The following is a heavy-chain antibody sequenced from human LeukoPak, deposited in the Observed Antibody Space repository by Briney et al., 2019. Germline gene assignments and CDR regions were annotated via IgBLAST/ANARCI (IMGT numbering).Heavy chain of an antibody. CDR3: ARETVYGSRSYHPY. Sequence: GGSLRLSCAASGFTFSRYWMSWVRQAPGKGVEWVANIKQDGGEKRYEDAVKGRFSISRDNAKSSLYLQMNSVRADDTAVYFCARETVYGSRSYHPYWGQGTLVTVSS. D-gene: IGHD3-10*01. J-gene: IGHJ4*02. CDR1: GFTFSRYW. V-gene: IGHV3-7*04. CDR2: IKQDGGEK.